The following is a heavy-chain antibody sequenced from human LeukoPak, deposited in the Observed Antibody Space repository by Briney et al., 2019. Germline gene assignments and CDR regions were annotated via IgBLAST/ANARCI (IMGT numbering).Heavy chain of an antibody. CDR3: ARGRMRYYDYVWGSSTFDY. Sequence: SETLSLTCTVSGGSISSYYWSWIRQPPGKGLEWIGYIYYSGSTNYNPSLKSRVTISVDTSKNQFSLKLSSVTAADTAVYYCARGRMRYYDYVWGSSTFDYWGQGTLVTVSS. J-gene: IGHJ4*02. CDR2: IYYSGST. CDR1: GGSISSYY. D-gene: IGHD3-16*01. V-gene: IGHV4-59*12.